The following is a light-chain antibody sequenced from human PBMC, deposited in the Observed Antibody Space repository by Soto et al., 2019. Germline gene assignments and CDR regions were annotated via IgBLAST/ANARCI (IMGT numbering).Light chain of an antibody. Sequence: DIQMTQSPTSLSASVGDRVTITCRASQGIGYNLAWYQQKPGKVPKVLIYTASTLHSEVPSRFSGSGSGTEFTLTITSLQPEDVASYFCQKYDSVPWSFGQGTRVDI. V-gene: IGKV1-27*01. CDR3: QKYDSVPWS. J-gene: IGKJ1*01. CDR2: TAS. CDR1: QGIGYN.